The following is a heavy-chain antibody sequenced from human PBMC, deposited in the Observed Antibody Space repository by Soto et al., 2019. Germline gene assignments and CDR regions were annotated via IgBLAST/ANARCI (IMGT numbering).Heavy chain of an antibody. V-gene: IGHV3-15*07. CDR3: STVYCCAMLVVRYDY. J-gene: IGHJ4*01. D-gene: IGHD3-22*01. Sequence: GGPRRLSCAAPGFPCSLARITWVRPAPGKVLEWVGRIKSITNSGTTDFAAPVKGRFAIARDDSKNMVYLQMNSLKTEDTVIYYCSTVYCCAMLVVRYDYRGHRTLVTVSS. CDR2: IKSITNSGTT. CDR1: GFPCSLAR.